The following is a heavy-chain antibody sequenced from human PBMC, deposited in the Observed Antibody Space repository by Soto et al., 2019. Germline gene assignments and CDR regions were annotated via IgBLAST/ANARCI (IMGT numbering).Heavy chain of an antibody. V-gene: IGHV4-61*01. CDR2: IYYSGST. J-gene: IGHJ4*02. CDR1: GFSVSSGSDY. D-gene: IGHD6-19*01. CDR3: AREPAAVAGNYFDY. Sequence: SDTLALTCTVSGFSVSSGSDYWSWIRQPPGKGLEWIGYIYYSGSTNYNPSLKSRVTISVDTSKNQFSLKLSSVTAADTAVYYCAREPAAVAGNYFDYWGQGTLVTVSS.